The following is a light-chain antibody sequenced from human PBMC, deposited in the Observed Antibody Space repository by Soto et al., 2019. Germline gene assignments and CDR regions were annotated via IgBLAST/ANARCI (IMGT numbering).Light chain of an antibody. CDR3: QLYGSAPYT. J-gene: IGKJ2*01. CDR1: QSVSSTY. CDR2: DAS. Sequence: EIVLTQSPATLYLSPGERATLSCGASQSVSSTYLAWYQQKPGLAPRLLIYDASSRATGIQDRVRGSGSGTDFNLTIIRREPEDFAVYYCQLYGSAPYTLGQGTKREIK. V-gene: IGKV3D-20*01.